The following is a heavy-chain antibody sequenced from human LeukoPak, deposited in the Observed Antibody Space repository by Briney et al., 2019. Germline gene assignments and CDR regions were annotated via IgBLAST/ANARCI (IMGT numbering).Heavy chain of an antibody. CDR3: AREGIHGYSYGLFDY. D-gene: IGHD5-18*01. CDR1: GFTFSNHW. CDR2: ISSSSSTI. V-gene: IGHV3-48*02. Sequence: GGSLRLSCVASGFTFSNHWMHWVRQVPGKGLEWVSYISSSSSTIYYADSVKGRFTISRDNAKNSLYLQMNSLRDEDTAVYYCAREGIHGYSYGLFDYWGQGTLVTVSS. J-gene: IGHJ4*02.